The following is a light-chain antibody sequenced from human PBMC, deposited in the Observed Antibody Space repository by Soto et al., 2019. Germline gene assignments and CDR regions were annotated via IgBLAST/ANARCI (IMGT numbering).Light chain of an antibody. V-gene: IGKV1D-8*03. CDR2: AAS. Sequence: VIWMTQSPSLLSASTGDRETISCRISQGISSYLAWYQQKPGKAPELLIYAASTLQSGVPSRFSGSGSGTDFTLTISCLQSEDFATYYCQQYYSFPLTFGGGTKVDIK. CDR3: QQYYSFPLT. CDR1: QGISSY. J-gene: IGKJ4*01.